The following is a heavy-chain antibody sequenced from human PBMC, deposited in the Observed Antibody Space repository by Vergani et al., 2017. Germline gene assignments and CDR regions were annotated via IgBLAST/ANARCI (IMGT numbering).Heavy chain of an antibody. CDR1: GFSFNSYW. CDR3: ARDRYYLGSGSYPYFYYYGLDV. D-gene: IGHD3-10*01. J-gene: IGHJ6*02. V-gene: IGHV3-74*03. CDR2: IKSDGSIT. Sequence: DVHLAESGGGFFQPGGSLRPSCSASGFSFNSYWMHWVRQVPGKGLLWVSRIKSDGSITAYADSVKGRFTISRDNAKSSLYLQMNSLRAEDTGVYYCARDRYYLGSGSYPYFYYYGLDVWGQGTAVTVSS.